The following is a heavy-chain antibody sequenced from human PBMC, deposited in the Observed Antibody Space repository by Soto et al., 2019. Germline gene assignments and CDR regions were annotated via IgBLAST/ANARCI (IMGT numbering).Heavy chain of an antibody. J-gene: IGHJ4*02. CDR2: IYYSRST. D-gene: IGHD1-26*01. Sequence: PSETLSLHCSVSGGAISSSSYYWGWIRQPPGKGLEWIGTIYYSRSTYYNPSLKSRATISVDTSKNQFSLKLSSVTAADTAVYYCARQVGGTFDYWGQGTLVTVSS. CDR1: GGAISSSSYY. CDR3: ARQVGGTFDY. V-gene: IGHV4-39*01.